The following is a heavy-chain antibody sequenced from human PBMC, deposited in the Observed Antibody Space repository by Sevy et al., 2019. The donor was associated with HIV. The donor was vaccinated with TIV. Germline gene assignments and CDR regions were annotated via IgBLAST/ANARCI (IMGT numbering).Heavy chain of an antibody. CDR2: INPKNDVT. CDR3: ARARRVTTVYYNDGMDV. J-gene: IGHJ6*02. D-gene: IGHD5-18*01. CDR1: GYSFTDYY. Sequence: ASVKVSCKASGYSFTDYYMHWVRQAPGQGFEWMAWINPKNDVTNHEQKFQGRVTMTRDTSTSTAYMELTRLRSDGTAVYYCARARRVTTVYYNDGMDVWGQGTRFTVSS. V-gene: IGHV1-2*02.